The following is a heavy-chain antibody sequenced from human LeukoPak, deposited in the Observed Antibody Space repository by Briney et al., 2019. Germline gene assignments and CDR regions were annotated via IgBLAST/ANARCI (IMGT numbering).Heavy chain of an antibody. Sequence: GESLKISCTGSGYGFTSYWIGWVRQMPGKGLEWMGIIYPGDSDTTYSPTFQGQVTISADTSIRTAFLQWSSLKASDTAIHYCARRGRNFDFDLWGQGTLVTVSS. D-gene: IGHD3-9*01. V-gene: IGHV5-51*01. CDR3: ARRGRNFDFDL. J-gene: IGHJ4*03. CDR2: IYPGDSDT. CDR1: GYGFTSYW.